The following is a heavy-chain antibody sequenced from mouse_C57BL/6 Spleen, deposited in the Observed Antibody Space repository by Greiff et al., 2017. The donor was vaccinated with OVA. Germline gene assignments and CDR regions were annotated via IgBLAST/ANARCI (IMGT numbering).Heavy chain of an antibody. J-gene: IGHJ3*01. V-gene: IGHV1-52*01. CDR1: GYTFTSYW. Sequence: QVQLQQPGAELVRPGSSVKLSCKASGYTFTSYWMHWVKQRPIQSLEWIGNIDPSDSETHYNQKFKDKATLTVDKSSSTAYMQLSSLTSEDSAVYYCARGGGGYPFAYWGQGTLVTVSA. CDR2: IDPSDSET. D-gene: IGHD2-2*01. CDR3: ARGGGGYPFAY.